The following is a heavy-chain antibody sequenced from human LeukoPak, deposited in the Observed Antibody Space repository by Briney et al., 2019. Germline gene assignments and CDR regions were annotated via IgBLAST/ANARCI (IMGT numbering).Heavy chain of an antibody. CDR3: ARGGYNLAFAFDY. V-gene: IGHV3-74*01. D-gene: IGHD5-24*01. Sequence: GGSLRLSCAAPGFTFSSYWMHWVRQAPGKGLVWVSRINSDGSSTSYADSVKGRFTISRDNAKNTLYLQMNSLRAEDTAVYYCARGGYNLAFAFDYWGQGTLVTVSS. J-gene: IGHJ4*02. CDR2: INSDGSST. CDR1: GFTFSSYW.